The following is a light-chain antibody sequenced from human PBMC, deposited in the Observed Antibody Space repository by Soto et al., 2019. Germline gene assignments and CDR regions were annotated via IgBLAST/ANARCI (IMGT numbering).Light chain of an antibody. CDR3: QKYNSAPRT. CDR1: QGISNY. J-gene: IGKJ4*01. CDR2: AAS. V-gene: IGKV1-27*01. Sequence: DVQMTQAPSSLSESVGDRVTITCRASQGISNYLAWYQQKPGKVPKLLIYAASILQSGVPSRFSGSGSGTDFTLAISSLQPEDVATYYCQKYNSAPRTFGGGTKVEIK.